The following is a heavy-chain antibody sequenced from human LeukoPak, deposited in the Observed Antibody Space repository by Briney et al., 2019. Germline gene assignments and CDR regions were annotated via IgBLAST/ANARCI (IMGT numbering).Heavy chain of an antibody. Sequence: PGGSLRLSCAASGFSFSSYAMHWVRQAPGKGLEWVAVISYDGYINFYADSVKGRFTVSRDNSKNTLHLQMNSLRAEDTAVYYCARELEGYCSSTSCYAMLGVDYWGQGTLVTVSS. CDR2: ISYDGYIN. J-gene: IGHJ4*02. CDR1: GFSFSSYA. V-gene: IGHV3-30-3*01. CDR3: ARELEGYCSSTSCYAMLGVDY. D-gene: IGHD2-2*01.